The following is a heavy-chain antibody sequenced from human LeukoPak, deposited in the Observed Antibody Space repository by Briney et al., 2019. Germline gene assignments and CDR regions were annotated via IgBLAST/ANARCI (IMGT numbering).Heavy chain of an antibody. D-gene: IGHD6-6*01. Sequence: ASVKVSCKASGYSFTDYYMHWVRQAPGQGLEWMGWINPNSGDTNFAQKFQGRVTMTRDMSTSTVYMELSSLRSEDTAVYYCARISSSSHYWGQGTLVTVSS. J-gene: IGHJ4*02. CDR1: GYSFTDYY. V-gene: IGHV1-2*02. CDR2: INPNSGDT. CDR3: ARISSSSHY.